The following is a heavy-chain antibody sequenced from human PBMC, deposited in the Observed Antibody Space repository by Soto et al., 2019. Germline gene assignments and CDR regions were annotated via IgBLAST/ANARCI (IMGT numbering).Heavy chain of an antibody. J-gene: IGHJ5*02. CDR2: INHSGST. D-gene: IGHD3-3*01. CDR1: GGSFSGYY. V-gene: IGHV4-34*01. Sequence: PSETLSLTCAVYGGSFSGYYWSWIRQPPGKGLEWIGEINHSGSTNYNPSLKSRVTISVDTSKNQFSLKLSSVTAADTAVYYCARGKIFAVVIIPRRWFDPWGQGTLVTVSS. CDR3: ARGKIFAVVIIPRRWFDP.